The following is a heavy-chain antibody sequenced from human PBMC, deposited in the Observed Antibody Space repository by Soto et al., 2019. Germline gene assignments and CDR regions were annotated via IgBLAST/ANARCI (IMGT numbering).Heavy chain of an antibody. CDR3: ASDRKEMTTVVNSLDY. J-gene: IGHJ4*01. CDR2: INSDGSST. D-gene: IGHD4-17*01. Sequence: GGSLRLSCAASGFTFSSYWMHWVRQAPGKGLVWVSRINSDGSSTSYADSVKGRFTISIDNAKNTLYLQMHSLRAEDTAVYYCASDRKEMTTVVNSLDYWGHGTLFTVSS. V-gene: IGHV3-74*01. CDR1: GFTFSSYW.